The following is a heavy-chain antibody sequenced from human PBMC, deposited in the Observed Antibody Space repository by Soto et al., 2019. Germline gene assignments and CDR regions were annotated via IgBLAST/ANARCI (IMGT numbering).Heavy chain of an antibody. J-gene: IGHJ4*01. CDR3: AREVQVHTPAFVY. V-gene: IGHV1-69*19. CDR2: ISPMFGAA. D-gene: IGHD3-10*01. CDR1: GGTFNTYA. Sequence: QVQLVQSGAEMKKPGSSVKVSCQSSGGTFNTYAMNWVRQAPGQGPEWMGDISPMFGAANYAPKFQGRVTITADECTGTSYMQLSSLTSEDTALDFCAREVQVHTPAFVYWGHGTLVTVSS.